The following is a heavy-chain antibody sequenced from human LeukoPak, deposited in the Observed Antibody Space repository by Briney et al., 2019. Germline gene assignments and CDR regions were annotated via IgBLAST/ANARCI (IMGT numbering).Heavy chain of an antibody. CDR2: IISSRSYI. D-gene: IGHD2-2*01. CDR1: GFTFSSYS. J-gene: IGHJ4*02. V-gene: IGHV3-21*01. Sequence: RSLRLSCAASGFTFSSYSMNWVRQAPGKGLEWVSSIISSRSYIYYADSVKGRFTISRDNTKKSLYLQMNSLRDEDTAVYYCARVPHRDIVVVPAANAGVDYWGQGTLVTVSS. CDR3: ARVPHRDIVVVPAANAGVDY.